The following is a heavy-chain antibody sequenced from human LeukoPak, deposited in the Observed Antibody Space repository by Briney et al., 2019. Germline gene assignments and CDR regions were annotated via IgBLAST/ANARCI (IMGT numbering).Heavy chain of an antibody. CDR2: IKQDGSEK. Sequence: GGSLRLSCAASGFTFSSYWMSWVRQAPGKGLEWVANIKQDGSEKYYVDSVKGRFTISRDNAKNSLYLQMNSLRAEDTAVYYCARDYGLYYHDSSGPGIWFDPWGQGTLVTVSS. D-gene: IGHD3-22*01. V-gene: IGHV3-7*05. CDR3: ARDYGLYYHDSSGPGIWFDP. J-gene: IGHJ5*02. CDR1: GFTFSSYW.